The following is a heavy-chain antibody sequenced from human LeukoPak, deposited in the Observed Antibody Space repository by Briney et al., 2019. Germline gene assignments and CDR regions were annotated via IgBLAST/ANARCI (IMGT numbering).Heavy chain of an antibody. CDR3: ARDRLDGYSGYDYYYYYGMDV. Sequence: ASVKVSCKASGYTFTSYGISWVRQAPGQGLEWMGWISAYNGNTNYAQKLQGRVTMTTDTSTSTAYMELRSLRSDDTAVYYCARDRLDGYSGYDYYYYYGMDVWGQGTTVTVSS. V-gene: IGHV1-18*01. CDR1: GYTFTSYG. CDR2: ISAYNGNT. D-gene: IGHD5-12*01. J-gene: IGHJ6*02.